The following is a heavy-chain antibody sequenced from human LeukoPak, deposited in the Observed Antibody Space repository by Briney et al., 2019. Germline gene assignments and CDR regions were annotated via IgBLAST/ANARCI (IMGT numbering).Heavy chain of an antibody. J-gene: IGHJ3*02. CDR3: ARGDSSGYSDALDI. Sequence: ASVKVSCKASGYTFTGYYMHWVRQAPGQGLEWMGRINPNSGGTNYAQKFQGRVTMTRDTSISTAYMELSRLRSDDTAVYYCARGDSSGYSDALDIWGQGTMVTVSS. D-gene: IGHD3-22*01. CDR2: INPNSGGT. V-gene: IGHV1-2*06. CDR1: GYTFTGYY.